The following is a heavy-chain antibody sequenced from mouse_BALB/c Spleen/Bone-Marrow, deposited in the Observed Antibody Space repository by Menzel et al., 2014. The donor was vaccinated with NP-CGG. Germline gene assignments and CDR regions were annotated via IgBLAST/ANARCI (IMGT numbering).Heavy chain of an antibody. V-gene: IGHV1-20*02. Sequence: EVQLQESGPELVKPGASVKISCKASGYSFTGYFMNWVMQSHGKSLEWIGRINPYNGDTFYNQKFKGKATLTVGKSSSTAHMEPRSLASEDSAVYYSAREGYYYGSCYGNAMDYWGQGTSVTVSS. CDR3: AREGYYYGSCYGNAMDY. CDR1: GYSFTGYF. CDR2: INPYNGDT. J-gene: IGHJ4*01. D-gene: IGHD1-1*01.